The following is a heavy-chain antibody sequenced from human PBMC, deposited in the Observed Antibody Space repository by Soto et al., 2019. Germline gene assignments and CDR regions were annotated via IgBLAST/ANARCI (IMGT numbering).Heavy chain of an antibody. CDR1: EFNFSSYS. CDR2: ISSSSSYI. D-gene: IGHD6-19*01. J-gene: IGHJ3*02. CDR3: ARDWVAVAGTGAFDI. Sequence: PGGSLRLSYAASEFNFSSYSMNWVRQAPGKGLEWVSSISSSSSYIYYADSVKGRFTISRDNAKNSLYLQMNSLRAEDTAVYYCARDWVAVAGTGAFDIWGQGTMVTVSS. V-gene: IGHV3-21*01.